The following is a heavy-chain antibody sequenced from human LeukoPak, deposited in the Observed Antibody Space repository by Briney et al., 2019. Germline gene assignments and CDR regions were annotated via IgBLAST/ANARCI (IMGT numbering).Heavy chain of an antibody. J-gene: IGHJ4*02. D-gene: IGHD3-3*01. CDR3: ARSVVTIIDY. V-gene: IGHV4-34*01. CDR2: INHSGST. Sequence: PSETLSLTCAVYGGSFSGYYWSWIRQPPGKGLEWIGEINHSGSTNYNPSLKSRVTISVDTSKNQFSLKLSSVTAADTAVYYCARSVVTIIDYWGQGTLVTVSS. CDR1: GGSFSGYY.